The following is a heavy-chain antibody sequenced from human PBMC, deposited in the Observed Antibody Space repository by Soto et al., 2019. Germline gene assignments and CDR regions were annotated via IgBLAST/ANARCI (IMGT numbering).Heavy chain of an antibody. J-gene: IGHJ6*02. Sequence: SLKISCAASGFTFSSYGMHWVRQAPGKGLEWVAVISYDGSNKYYADSVKGRFTISRDNSKNTLYLQMNSLRAEDTAVYYCAKEGAGSSSLIAGYYYGMDVWGQGTTVTVSS. CDR1: GFTFSSYG. V-gene: IGHV3-30*18. CDR2: ISYDGSNK. CDR3: AKEGAGSSSLIAGYYYGMDV. D-gene: IGHD6-6*01.